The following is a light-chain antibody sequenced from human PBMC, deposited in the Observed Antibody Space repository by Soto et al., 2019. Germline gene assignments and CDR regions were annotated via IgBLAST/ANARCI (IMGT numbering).Light chain of an antibody. V-gene: IGKV1-9*01. J-gene: IGKJ4*01. CDR1: QDISTY. CDR3: QQANSFPLT. CDR2: AAS. Sequence: DIQLTQSPSFLSASVGDRVTITCRASQDISTYLAWYQQKPGKAPNLLIYAASTLQSGVPSRFSGSGSGTDFTLTISSLQPEDFATYYCQQANSFPLTFGGGTKVDIK.